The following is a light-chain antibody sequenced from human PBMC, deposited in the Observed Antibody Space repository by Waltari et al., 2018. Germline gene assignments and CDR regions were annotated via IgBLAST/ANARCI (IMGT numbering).Light chain of an antibody. CDR2: GAS. J-gene: IGKJ2*01. CDR1: QSLSSSY. Sequence: EIVLTQSPGTLSLSPGERATLSCRASQSLSSSYLAWYQQKPGQAPRLLIYGASSRATGIPDRFSGSGSGTGFTLTITSLEPEDFAGYSCQQYGSSPPTFGQGTKLEIK. CDR3: QQYGSSPPT. V-gene: IGKV3-20*01.